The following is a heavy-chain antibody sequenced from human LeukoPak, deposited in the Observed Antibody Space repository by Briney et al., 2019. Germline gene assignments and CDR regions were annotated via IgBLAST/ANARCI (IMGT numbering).Heavy chain of an antibody. CDR3: ARLLWDIVVVPAAMGYWFDP. CDR2: IYPGDSDT. J-gene: IGHJ5*02. CDR1: GYSFSNYW. D-gene: IGHD2-2*01. Sequence: GESLKISCKGSGYSFSNYWIGWVRQMPGKGLEWMGIIYPGDSDTRYSPSFQGQVTISADKSISTAYLQWSSLKASDTAMYYCARLLWDIVVVPAAMGYWFDPWGQGTLVTVSS. V-gene: IGHV5-51*01.